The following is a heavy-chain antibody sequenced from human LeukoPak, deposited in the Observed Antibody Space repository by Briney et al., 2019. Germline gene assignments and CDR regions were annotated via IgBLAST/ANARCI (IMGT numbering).Heavy chain of an antibody. J-gene: IGHJ5*02. CDR1: GYNFTRFT. CDR3: VREGIYLAFDL. V-gene: IGHV1-18*01. Sequence: ASVKVSCKASGYNFTRFTICWVRQAPGQRPEWMGWIIDYGGDPQYSEKFKGRITLTTDRSTRTAYMELTNLKYDDTARYYCVREGIYLAFDLWGQGTLVSVSS. D-gene: IGHD3-16*02. CDR2: IIDYGGDP.